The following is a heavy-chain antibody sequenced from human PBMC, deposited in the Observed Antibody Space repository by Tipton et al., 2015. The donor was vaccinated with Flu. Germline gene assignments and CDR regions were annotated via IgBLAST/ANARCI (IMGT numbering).Heavy chain of an antibody. CDR2: ISYSGST. Sequence: LRLSCTVSGGSISSSDYYWGWIRQPPGKGLEWIGSISYSGSTYYDPSLKSRVTISVDTSKNQSSLKLSSVTAADTAMYYCARVGDGYAYDYWGQGTLVTVSS. J-gene: IGHJ4*02. CDR1: GGSISSSDYY. CDR3: ARVGDGYAYDY. D-gene: IGHD5-24*01. V-gene: IGHV4-39*07.